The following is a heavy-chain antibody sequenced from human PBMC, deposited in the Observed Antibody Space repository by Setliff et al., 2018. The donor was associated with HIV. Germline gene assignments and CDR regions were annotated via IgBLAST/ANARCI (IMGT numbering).Heavy chain of an antibody. Sequence: SETLSLTCTVSGDSVTSDSYYWSWIRQPAGKGLEWIGRIYTSGSTNYNPSLKSRVTISVDTSKNQFSLKLSSVTAADTAVYYCAGEYRNRNYYYYYMDVWGKGTTVTVSS. D-gene: IGHD1-1*01. V-gene: IGHV4-61*02. CDR1: GDSVTSDSYY. CDR2: IYTSGST. CDR3: AGEYRNRNYYYYYMDV. J-gene: IGHJ6*03.